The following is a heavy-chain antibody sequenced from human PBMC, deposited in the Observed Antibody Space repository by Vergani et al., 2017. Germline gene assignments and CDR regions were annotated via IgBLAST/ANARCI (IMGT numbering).Heavy chain of an antibody. J-gene: IGHJ5*02. Sequence: QVQLVQSGAEVKKPGSSVKVSCKASGGTFSSYAISWVRQAPGQGLEWMGRSIPIFGTANYAQKFQGRVTITADESTSTAYMELSSLRSEDTAVYYCASRYCSSTSCRSNRFDPWGQGTLVTVSS. CDR2: SIPIFGTA. CDR1: GGTFSSYA. CDR3: ASRYCSSTSCRSNRFDP. D-gene: IGHD2-2*01. V-gene: IGHV1-69*13.